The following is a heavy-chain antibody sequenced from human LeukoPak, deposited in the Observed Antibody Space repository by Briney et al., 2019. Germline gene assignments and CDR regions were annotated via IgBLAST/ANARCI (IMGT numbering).Heavy chain of an antibody. V-gene: IGHV1-69-2*01. J-gene: IGHJ4*02. CDR1: GYTFTDYY. Sequence: ASVKVSCKVSGYTFTDYYMHWVQQAPGKGLEWMGLVDPEDGETMYAEKFQGRVTITADTSTDTAYMELSSLRSEDTAVYYCATDPTMIPEDYWGQGTLVTVSS. CDR2: VDPEDGET. D-gene: IGHD3-22*01. CDR3: ATDPTMIPEDY.